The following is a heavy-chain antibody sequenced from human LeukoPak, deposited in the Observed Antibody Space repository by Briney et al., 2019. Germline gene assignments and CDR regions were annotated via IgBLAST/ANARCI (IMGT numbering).Heavy chain of an antibody. CDR1: GGSISSSSYY. CDR2: SYYSGST. Sequence: SETLSLTCTVSGGSISSSSYYWGWIRQPPGKGLEWIGSSYYSGSTYYNPSLKSRVTISVDTSKNQFSLKLSSVTAADTAVYYCARHRNPLRYFGDYWGQGTLVTVSS. J-gene: IGHJ4*02. CDR3: ARHRNPLRYFGDY. V-gene: IGHV4-39*01. D-gene: IGHD3-9*01.